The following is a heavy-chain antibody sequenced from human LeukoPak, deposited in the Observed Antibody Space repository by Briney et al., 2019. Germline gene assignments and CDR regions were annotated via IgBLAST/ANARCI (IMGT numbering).Heavy chain of an antibody. Sequence: GGSLRLSCAASGNYWMHWVRQAPGKGLVWVSHINSDGSWTSYADSVKGRFTISKDNAKNTVYLQMNSLRAEDTAVYYCARFGTYGSGTYAFDYWGQGTLVTVSS. D-gene: IGHD3-10*01. V-gene: IGHV3-74*01. CDR1: GNYW. CDR3: ARFGTYGSGTYAFDY. J-gene: IGHJ4*02. CDR2: INSDGSWT.